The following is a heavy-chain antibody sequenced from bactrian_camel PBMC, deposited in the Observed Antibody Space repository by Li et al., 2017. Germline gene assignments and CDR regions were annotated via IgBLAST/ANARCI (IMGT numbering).Heavy chain of an antibody. Sequence: HVQLVESGGGLVQPGGSLRLSCAASGFTFSSHYLTWVRQAPGKGLEWVSTIRNDAKVYYTDSVKGRFTISRDNAKNTLYLQMNSLKTEDTSVYYCATGLRTVVAGTDPGVSFGYWGQGTQVTVS. V-gene: IGHV3-2*01. CDR2: IRNDAKV. CDR1: GFTFSSHY. J-gene: IGHJ6*01. D-gene: IGHD6*01. CDR3: ATGLRTVVAGTDPGVSFGY.